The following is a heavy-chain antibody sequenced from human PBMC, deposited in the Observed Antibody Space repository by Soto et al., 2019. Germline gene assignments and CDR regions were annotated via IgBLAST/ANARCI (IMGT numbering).Heavy chain of an antibody. CDR1: EFTVSGHA. Sequence: EVQVLESGGGLVQPGGSLRLSCEGSEFTVSGHAMTWIRQAPGKGPEWVSTITADGGTYYADPVKGRFAMSRDTSENTLYLQMNSLGAEDTAAYYCAPHVSCSGGSCQYDAFAIRGQGTMVTVSS. J-gene: IGHJ3*02. CDR3: APHVSCSGGSCQYDAFAI. CDR2: ITADGGT. V-gene: IGHV3-23*01. D-gene: IGHD2-15*01.